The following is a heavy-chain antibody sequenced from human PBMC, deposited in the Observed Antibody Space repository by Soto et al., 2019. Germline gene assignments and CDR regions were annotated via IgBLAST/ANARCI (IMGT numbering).Heavy chain of an antibody. CDR1: GGSISSGDYY. CDR3: ARIVATTAYYYYYYGMDV. D-gene: IGHD5-12*01. V-gene: IGHV4-30-4*01. J-gene: IGHJ6*02. Sequence: SETLSLTCTVSGGSISSGDYYWSWIRQPPGKGLEWIGYIYYSGSTYYNPSLKSRVTISVDTSKNQFSLKLSSVTAADTAVYYCARIVATTAYYYYYYGMDVWGQGTTVTVSS. CDR2: IYYSGST.